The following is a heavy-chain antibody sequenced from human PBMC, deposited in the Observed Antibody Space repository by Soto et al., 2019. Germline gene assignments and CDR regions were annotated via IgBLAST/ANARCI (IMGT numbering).Heavy chain of an antibody. CDR1: GFTFNSYS. CDR2: ISSFSNYM. D-gene: IGHD3-10*01. J-gene: IGHJ5*02. V-gene: IGHV3-21*01. Sequence: GGSLRLSCAVSGFTFNSYSMNWVRQAPGKGLEWVSSISSFSNYMYCTDSVKGRFTISRDNARNSLYLQMNSLRAEDTAVYYCAKDRSTYYLVPPFDPWGQGTLVTVSS. CDR3: AKDRSTYYLVPPFDP.